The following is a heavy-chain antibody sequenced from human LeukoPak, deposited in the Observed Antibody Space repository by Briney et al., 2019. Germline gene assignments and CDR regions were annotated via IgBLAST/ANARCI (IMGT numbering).Heavy chain of an antibody. Sequence: GGSLRLSCAASGFTFSSYGMHWVRQPPGKGLEWVAVISYDGSNKYYADSVKGRFTISRDNSKNTLYLQMDSLRAEDTAVYYCAKAYGYGDYFDYWGQGTLVTVSS. CDR3: AKAYGYGDYFDY. CDR2: ISYDGSNK. V-gene: IGHV3-30*18. CDR1: GFTFSSYG. D-gene: IGHD4/OR15-4a*01. J-gene: IGHJ4*02.